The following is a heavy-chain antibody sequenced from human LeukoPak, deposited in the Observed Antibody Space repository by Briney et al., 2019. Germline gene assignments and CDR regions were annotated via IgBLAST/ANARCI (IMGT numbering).Heavy chain of an antibody. D-gene: IGHD3-10*01. Sequence: SETLSLTCSVSGGSISSYFWSWIRQPPGKGLEWIGYISYSGSTDYNPSLKSRVTISVDTSKNQFSLKLRPVTAADTAVYYCARSEAPMVRGVIMVNWVDPWGQGTLVTVSS. V-gene: IGHV4-59*01. CDR3: ARSEAPMVRGVIMVNWVDP. J-gene: IGHJ5*02. CDR1: GGSISSYF. CDR2: ISYSGST.